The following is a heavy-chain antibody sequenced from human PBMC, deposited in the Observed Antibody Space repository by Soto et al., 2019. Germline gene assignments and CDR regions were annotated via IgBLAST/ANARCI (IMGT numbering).Heavy chain of an antibody. CDR1: GYTFTSCG. Sequence: EASVKVSCKASGYTFTSCGIRWVRQAPGQGLEWMGWISAYNGNTNYAQKLQGRVTMTTDTSTSTAYMELRSLRSDDTAVYYCARSYHNTAMAEVDYWGQGTLVTVSS. CDR2: ISAYNGNT. J-gene: IGHJ4*02. V-gene: IGHV1-18*01. CDR3: ARSYHNTAMAEVDY. D-gene: IGHD5-18*01.